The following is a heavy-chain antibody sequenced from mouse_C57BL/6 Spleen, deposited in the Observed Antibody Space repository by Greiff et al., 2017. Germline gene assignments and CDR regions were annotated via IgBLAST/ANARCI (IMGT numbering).Heavy chain of an antibody. D-gene: IGHD2-1*01. CDR2: INPNNGGT. Sequence: EVQLQQSGPELVKPGASVKISCKASGYTFTDYYMNWVKQSHGKSLEWIGDINPNNGGTSYNQKFKGKATLTVDKSSSTAYMELRRLTSEDSAVYYCAMFYGNFYYFDYWGQGTTLTVSS. CDR1: GYTFTDYY. CDR3: AMFYGNFYYFDY. V-gene: IGHV1-26*01. J-gene: IGHJ2*01.